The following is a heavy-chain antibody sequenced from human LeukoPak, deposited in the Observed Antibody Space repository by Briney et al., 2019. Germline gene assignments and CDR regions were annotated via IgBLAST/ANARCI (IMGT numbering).Heavy chain of an antibody. Sequence: GASVKVSCKASGYTFTGYYMHWVRQAPGQGLEWMGWINPSGGSTSYAQKFQGRVTMTRDMSTSTVYMELSSLRSEDTAVYYCAREWELLGFDYWGQGTLVTVSS. CDR3: AREWELLGFDY. CDR1: GYTFTGYY. J-gene: IGHJ4*02. V-gene: IGHV1-46*01. D-gene: IGHD1-26*01. CDR2: INPSGGST.